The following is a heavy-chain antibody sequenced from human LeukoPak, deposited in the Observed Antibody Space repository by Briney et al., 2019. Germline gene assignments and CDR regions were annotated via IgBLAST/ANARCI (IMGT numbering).Heavy chain of an antibody. Sequence: PGGSLRLSCAASGFTFSSYGMSWVRQAPGTGLEWVSAISGSGGSTYYADSVKGRFTISRDNSKNTLYLQMNSLRAEDTAVYYCAKGAILWFGELFDNYFDYWGQGTLVTVSS. CDR2: ISGSGGST. D-gene: IGHD3-10*01. J-gene: IGHJ4*02. V-gene: IGHV3-23*01. CDR3: AKGAILWFGELFDNYFDY. CDR1: GFTFSSYG.